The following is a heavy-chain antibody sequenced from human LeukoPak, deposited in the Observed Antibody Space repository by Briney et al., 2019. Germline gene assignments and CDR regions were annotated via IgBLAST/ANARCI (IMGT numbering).Heavy chain of an antibody. J-gene: IGHJ4*02. D-gene: IGHD1-20*01. CDR2: ISSSGSYI. CDR1: GFTFSSYS. Sequence: GGSLRLSCAASGFTFSSYSLYWVRQAPGKGLEWVSYISSSGSYIYYADSVKGRFTISRDNARNSLYLQMNSLRAEDTAVYYCARVITGMDYWGQGTLVTVSS. V-gene: IGHV3-21*01. CDR3: ARVITGMDY.